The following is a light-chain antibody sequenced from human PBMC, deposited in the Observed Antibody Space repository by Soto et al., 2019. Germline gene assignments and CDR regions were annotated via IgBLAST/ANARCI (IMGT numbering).Light chain of an antibody. CDR2: STN. Sequence: QAVVTQEPSLTVSPGGTVTLTCASSTGAVTSGYYPNWFQQKPGQAPRALIYSTNNKYSWTPVRFSGSLLGGKAALTLSGVQPEDEAEYYCLLYYGGQMGVFGGGTKLIVL. V-gene: IGLV7-43*01. CDR1: TGAVTSGYY. J-gene: IGLJ2*01. CDR3: LLYYGGQMGV.